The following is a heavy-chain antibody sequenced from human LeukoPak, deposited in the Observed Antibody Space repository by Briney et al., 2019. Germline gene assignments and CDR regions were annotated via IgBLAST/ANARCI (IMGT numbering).Heavy chain of an antibody. CDR2: IFHGGTT. V-gene: IGHV4-38-2*02. CDR1: NLSIRSNYF. Sequence: SETLSLTCTVSNLSIRSNYFWAWIRQPPGKGLEWIGSIFHGGTTYYNPSLKSRLTISLDTSENQLSLKLSSVTAADTAVYYCAREDANWGYYMDVWGKGTTVTISS. J-gene: IGHJ6*03. CDR3: AREDANWGYYMDV. D-gene: IGHD7-27*01.